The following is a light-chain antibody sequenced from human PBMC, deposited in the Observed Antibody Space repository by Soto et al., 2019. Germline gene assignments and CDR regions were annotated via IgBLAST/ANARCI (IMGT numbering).Light chain of an antibody. V-gene: IGLV2-23*02. CDR2: EVD. Sequence: QSALTQPASVSGSPGQSITISCSGTTSDVGIYNLVSWYQQHPGKAPKLVIYEVDKRPSGVSNRFSGSRSGNTASLTISGLQSEDEADYYCSSYAGIRWVFGGGTQLTVL. CDR3: SSYAGIRWV. CDR1: TSDVGIYNL. J-gene: IGLJ3*02.